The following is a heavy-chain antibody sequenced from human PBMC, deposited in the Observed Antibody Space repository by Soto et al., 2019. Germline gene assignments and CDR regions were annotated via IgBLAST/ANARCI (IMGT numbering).Heavy chain of an antibody. V-gene: IGHV4-34*01. CDR1: GGSVNSGNYY. Sequence: QVQLQQWGAGLLKPSETLSLTCAVFGGSVNSGNYYWSWIRQPPGKGLEWIGEMSHSGGTHFNPSLKRRVTISVDTSQNQFSLKMSSVTVADTALYYCARVEPGTATTVVYAFDIWGPGTMVTVSS. J-gene: IGHJ3*02. D-gene: IGHD1-1*01. CDR2: MSHSGGT. CDR3: ARVEPGTATTVVYAFDI.